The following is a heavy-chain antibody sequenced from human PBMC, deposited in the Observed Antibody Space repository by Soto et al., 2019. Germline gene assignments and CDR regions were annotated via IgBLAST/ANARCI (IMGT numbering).Heavy chain of an antibody. CDR3: TRNLYNTGDFDH. J-gene: IGHJ4*02. Sequence: QVQLMQSGAEVRKPGASVKVSCKASGYTFTDYDINWVRQATGQGLEWLGWMTPKSGYPGYAQKFQGRVTLTRDNSRGTAYMELSSPTSEDTAVYYFTRNLYNTGDFDHWGQGTLVTVSS. CDR2: MTPKSGYP. V-gene: IGHV1-8*02. D-gene: IGHD1-20*01. CDR1: GYTFTDYD.